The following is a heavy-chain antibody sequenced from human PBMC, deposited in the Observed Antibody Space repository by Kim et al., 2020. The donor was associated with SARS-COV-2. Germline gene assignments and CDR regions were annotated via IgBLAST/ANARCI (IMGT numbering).Heavy chain of an antibody. V-gene: IGHV4-39*01. CDR1: GGSISSSSYY. Sequence: SETLSLTCTVSGGSISSSSYYWGWIRQPPGKGLEWIGSIYYSGSTYYNPSLKSRVTISVDTSKNQFSLKLSSVTAADTAVYYCARQAVHYGVDYWGQGTLVTVSS. D-gene: IGHD4-17*01. CDR3: ARQAVHYGVDY. CDR2: IYYSGST. J-gene: IGHJ4*02.